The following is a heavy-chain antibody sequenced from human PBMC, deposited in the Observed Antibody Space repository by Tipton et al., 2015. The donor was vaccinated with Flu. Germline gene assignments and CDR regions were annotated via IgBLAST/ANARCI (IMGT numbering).Heavy chain of an antibody. CDR3: ARATRSFYFDMDFDF. CDR1: GGPISIGSYY. Sequence: LRLSCTVSGGPISIGSYYWTWIRQRPGKGLEWIASKYYSGSTFYSPSLKSRLTISIDTPKNQFSLKLSSVTAADTAVYYCARATRSFYFDMDFDFWGRGTLVTVSS. D-gene: IGHD3-16*02. J-gene: IGHJ4*02. CDR2: KYYSGST. V-gene: IGHV4-31*03.